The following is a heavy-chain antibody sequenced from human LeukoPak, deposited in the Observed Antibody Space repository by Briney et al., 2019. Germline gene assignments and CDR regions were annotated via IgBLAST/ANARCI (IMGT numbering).Heavy chain of an antibody. CDR1: GGTFSSYA. D-gene: IGHD1-26*01. J-gene: IGHJ4*02. V-gene: IGHV1-69*13. Sequence: ASVKVSCKASGGTFSSYAISLVRQAPGQGLEWMGGIIPIFGTANYAQKFQGRVTITADESTSTAYMELSSLRSEDTAVYYCARESGSYFPSTFDYWGQRTLVTVSS. CDR2: IIPIFGTA. CDR3: ARESGSYFPSTFDY.